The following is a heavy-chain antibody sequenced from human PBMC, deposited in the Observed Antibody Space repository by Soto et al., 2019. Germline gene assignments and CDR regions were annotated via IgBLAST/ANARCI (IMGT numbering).Heavy chain of an antibody. V-gene: IGHV4-61*03. CDR2: IYYSDST. D-gene: IGHD6-13*01. CDR1: GGSIISGEYY. Sequence: PSETLSLTCTVSGGSIISGEYYWSWIRQAPGKGLEWIGLIYYSDSTNYNPSLKGRVTISIDTSKNHFSLKLSSVTAADTAVYYCAKGGSSKFDPWGQGTQVTVSS. J-gene: IGHJ5*02. CDR3: AKGGSSKFDP.